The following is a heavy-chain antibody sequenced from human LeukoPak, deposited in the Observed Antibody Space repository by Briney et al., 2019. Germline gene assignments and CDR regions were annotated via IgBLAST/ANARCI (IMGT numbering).Heavy chain of an antibody. D-gene: IGHD2-2*02. CDR1: GYTFTSYY. CDR2: INPSGGST. V-gene: IGHV1-46*01. J-gene: IGHJ4*02. CDR3: ARGQRRRYCSSTSCYTTDY. Sequence: VASVKVSCKASGYTFTSYYMHWVRQAPGQGLEWMGIINPSGGSTSYAQKFQGRVTMTRNTSISTAYMELSSLRSEDTAVYYCARGQRRRYCSSTSCYTTDYWGQGTLVTVSS.